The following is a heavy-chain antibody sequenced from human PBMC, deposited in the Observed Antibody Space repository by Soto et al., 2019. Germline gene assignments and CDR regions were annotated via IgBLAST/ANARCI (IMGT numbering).Heavy chain of an antibody. J-gene: IGHJ4*02. CDR1: GFTLRTYP. D-gene: IGHD2-8*02. CDR2: ISGSGGTT. V-gene: IGHV3-23*01. Sequence: HPXGSLRLSCAASGFTLRTYPMSWVRQAPGKGLEWVSAISGSGGTTNYADSVRGRFTISRENSKNTLYLQMNSLRAEDTAVYYCAKDLTNVLGVFDYWGQGKLVTVSS. CDR3: AKDLTNVLGVFDY.